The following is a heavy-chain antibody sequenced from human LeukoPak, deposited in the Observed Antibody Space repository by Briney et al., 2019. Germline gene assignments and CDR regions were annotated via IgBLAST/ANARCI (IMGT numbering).Heavy chain of an antibody. CDR2: INHSGST. CDR1: GGSFSGYY. D-gene: IGHD6-13*01. CDR3: ARGIAAADY. J-gene: IGHJ4*02. Sequence: KPSETLSLTCAVYGGSFSGYYWSWIRQPPGKGLEWIGEINHSGSTNYNPSLKSRVTISVDTSKNQFSLKLSSVTAADTAVYYCARGIAAADYWGQGTLVTVSS. V-gene: IGHV4-34*01.